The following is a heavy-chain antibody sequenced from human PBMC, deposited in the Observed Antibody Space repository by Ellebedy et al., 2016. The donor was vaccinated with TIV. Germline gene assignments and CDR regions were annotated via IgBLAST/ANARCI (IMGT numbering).Heavy chain of an antibody. CDR1: GGSVSTTTSY. CDR3: ARLSSGWYGWFDP. V-gene: IGHV4-39*01. Sequence: SETLSLTXSVSGGSVSTTTSYWVWVRQPPGKGLEWVGSISFSGDTSYNPSLESRVTLSVDTSKNQFSLMVTSMTAADTAVYYCARLSSGWYGWFDPWGQGTLVTVSS. J-gene: IGHJ5*02. CDR2: ISFSGDT. D-gene: IGHD6-19*01.